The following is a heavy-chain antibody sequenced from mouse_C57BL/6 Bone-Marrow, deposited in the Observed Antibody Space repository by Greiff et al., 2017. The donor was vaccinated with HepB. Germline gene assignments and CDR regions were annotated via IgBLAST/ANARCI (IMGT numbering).Heavy chain of an antibody. CDR3: ARDSSYGAWFAY. D-gene: IGHD1-1*01. Sequence: EVMLVESGGGLVQPGGSLSLSCAASGFTFTDYYMSWVRQPPGKALEWLGFIRNKANGYTTEYSASVKGRFTISSDNSQSILYLQMNALRAEDSATYYCARDSSYGAWFAYWGQGTLVTVSA. CDR2: IRNKANGYTT. V-gene: IGHV7-3*01. J-gene: IGHJ3*01. CDR1: GFTFTDYY.